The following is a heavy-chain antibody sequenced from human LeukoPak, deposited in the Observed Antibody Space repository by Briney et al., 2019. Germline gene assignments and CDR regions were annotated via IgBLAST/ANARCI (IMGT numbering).Heavy chain of an antibody. CDR3: ARRLPGLAAGGNWFDP. V-gene: IGHV5-51*01. J-gene: IGHJ5*02. CDR2: IYPGDSDT. Sequence: GESLKISRKGSGYSFTSYWIGWVRQMPGKGLEWMGIIYPGDSDTRYSPSFQGQVTISADKSISTAYLQWSSLKASDTAMYYCARRLPGLAAGGNWFDPWGQGTLVTASS. D-gene: IGHD3/OR15-3a*01. CDR1: GYSFTSYW.